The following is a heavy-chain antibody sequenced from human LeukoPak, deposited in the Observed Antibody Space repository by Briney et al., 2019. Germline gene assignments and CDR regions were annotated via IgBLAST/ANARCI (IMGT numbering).Heavy chain of an antibody. J-gene: IGHJ5*02. D-gene: IGHD1-14*01. CDR2: IYYSGST. CDR3: ARLLRTRRHDHLDP. CDR1: GGSISSYY. Sequence: PSETLSLTCTVSGGSISSYYWSWIRQPPGKGLEWIGYIYYSGSTNYNPSLKSRVTISVDTSKNQFSLKLSSVTAADTAVYYCARLLRTRRHDHLDPWGQGTLVTVSS. V-gene: IGHV4-59*08.